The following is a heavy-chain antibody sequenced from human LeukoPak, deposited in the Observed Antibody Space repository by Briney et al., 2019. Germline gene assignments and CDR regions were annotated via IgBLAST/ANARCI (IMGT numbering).Heavy chain of an antibody. CDR2: IYHSGST. D-gene: IGHD4-11*01. CDR3: ASDSNYDYWYFDL. V-gene: IGHV4-30-2*02. CDR1: GVSISTGGYS. J-gene: IGHJ2*01. Sequence: SQTLSLTCAVSGVSISTGGYSWSWIRQPPGKGLEWIGYIYHSGSTYYNPSLKSRVTISVDRSKNLFSLKLGSVTAADTAVYYCASDSNYDYWYFDLWGRGTLVTVSS.